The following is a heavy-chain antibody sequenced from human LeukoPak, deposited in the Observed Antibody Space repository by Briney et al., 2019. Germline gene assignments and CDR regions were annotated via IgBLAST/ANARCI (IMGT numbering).Heavy chain of an antibody. D-gene: IGHD6-6*01. CDR1: GFTFSSYS. J-gene: IGHJ4*02. CDR2: LSSSSSYI. V-gene: IGHV3-21*01. CDR3: ARGEKFESSSIDY. Sequence: GGSLILFCAASGFTFSSYSMNWVRQAPGEGLVVFSSLSSSSSYIYYADSVKGRFTISRDNAKKSLYLQMNSLRAEDTAVYYCARGEKFESSSIDYWGQGTLVTVSS.